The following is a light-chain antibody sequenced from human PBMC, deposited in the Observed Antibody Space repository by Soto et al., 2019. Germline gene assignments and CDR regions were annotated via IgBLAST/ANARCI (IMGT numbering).Light chain of an antibody. J-gene: IGKJ4*01. Sequence: EVVMTQSPATLSVSPGERATLSCRASQTVRDNLGWYQQKPGQPPRLLIYGATTRATGIPARFSGSGSGTEFTLTISSLQSEDFAVYYCQQYNNCPLTFGGGTKV. CDR1: QTVRDN. V-gene: IGKV3D-15*01. CDR3: QQYNNCPLT. CDR2: GAT.